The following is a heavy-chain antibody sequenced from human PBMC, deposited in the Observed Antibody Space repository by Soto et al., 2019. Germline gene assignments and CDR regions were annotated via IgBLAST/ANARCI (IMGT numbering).Heavy chain of an antibody. CDR3: ARQDDFWSGYNTFDS. J-gene: IGHJ4*02. D-gene: IGHD3-3*01. V-gene: IGHV4-39*01. CDR1: GGSISSNSHY. Sequence: QLQLQESGPGLVKPSETLSLSCSVSGGSISSNSHYWAWLRQPPGKGLEWIGSIYYNGFTYYSPSLKSRLTISVDTSKNQFSLKLLSETPADTSVYYCARQDDFWSGYNTFDSWGQGTLVTVSS. CDR2: IYYNGFT.